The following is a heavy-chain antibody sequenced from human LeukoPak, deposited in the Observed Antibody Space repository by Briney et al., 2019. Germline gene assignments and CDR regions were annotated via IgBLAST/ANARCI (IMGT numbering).Heavy chain of an antibody. V-gene: IGHV1-46*01. CDR2: INPSGGST. CDR1: GYTFTSYY. D-gene: IGHD3-10*01. J-gene: IGHJ5*02. Sequence: VASVKVSCKTSGYTFTSYYMHWVRQAPGQGLEWMGIINPSGGSTSYAQKFQGRVTMTRDTSTSTVYMELSSLRSEDTAVYYCARVVEFDGWLDPWGQGTLVTVSS. CDR3: ARVVEFDGWLDP.